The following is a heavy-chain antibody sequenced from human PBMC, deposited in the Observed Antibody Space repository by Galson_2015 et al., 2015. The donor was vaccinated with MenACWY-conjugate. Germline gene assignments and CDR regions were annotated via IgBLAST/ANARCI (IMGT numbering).Heavy chain of an antibody. V-gene: IGHV1-45*02. CDR3: ASADGDYAVN. D-gene: IGHD4-17*01. CDR2: IAPFNGNT. J-gene: IGHJ4*02. CDR1: GYTFTYRY. Sequence: SVKVSCKASGYTFTYRYLHWVRQAPGQALEWMGWIAPFNGNTNYAQNFPDRVTITRDRSMTTAYMELSSLRSDDTGMYYCASADGDYAVNWGQGTLITVSS.